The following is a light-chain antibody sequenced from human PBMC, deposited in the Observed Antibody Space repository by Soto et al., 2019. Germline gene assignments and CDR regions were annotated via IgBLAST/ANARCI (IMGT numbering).Light chain of an antibody. CDR1: GSDVGNYKY. CDR3: FSYTSSGTYV. J-gene: IGLJ1*01. V-gene: IGLV2-14*01. Sequence: QSLLTQPASVSGSPGQSSTISFTGTGSDVGNYKYVSWYQQHPGKAPKLMIYEVSNRPSGVSNRFSGSKSGNTASLTISGLQAEDETDYYCFSYTSSGTYVFGTGTKVTVL. CDR2: EVS.